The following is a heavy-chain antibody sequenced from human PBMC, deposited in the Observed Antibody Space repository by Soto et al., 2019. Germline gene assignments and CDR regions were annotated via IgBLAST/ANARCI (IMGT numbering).Heavy chain of an antibody. V-gene: IGHV4-59*01. CDR2: ISYSGTT. Sequence: QVQLQESGPGLVKPSETLSLTCTVSGVSISTYFWSWIRQPPGKGLEYIGYISYSGTTNYNPSLKSRVTMSVDTSKNQFSLKLSSVTAADTAVYYCARSRYGAVTNPYYIDFWGQGTLVTVS. CDR3: ARSRYGAVTNPYYIDF. CDR1: GVSISTYF. J-gene: IGHJ4*02. D-gene: IGHD4-17*01.